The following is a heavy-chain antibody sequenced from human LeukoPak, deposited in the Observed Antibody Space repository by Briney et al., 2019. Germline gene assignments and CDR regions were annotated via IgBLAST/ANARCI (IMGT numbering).Heavy chain of an antibody. CDR1: GGSFSGYY. CDR3: RTAMVRAYYYYYYMDV. D-gene: IGHD5-18*01. Sequence: SETLSLTCAAYGGSFSGYYWSWIRQPPGKGLEWIGEINHSGSTNYNPSLKSRVTISVDTSKNQFSLKLSSVTAADTAVYYCRTAMVRAYYYYYYMDVWGKGTTVTVSS. J-gene: IGHJ6*03. CDR2: INHSGST. V-gene: IGHV4-34*01.